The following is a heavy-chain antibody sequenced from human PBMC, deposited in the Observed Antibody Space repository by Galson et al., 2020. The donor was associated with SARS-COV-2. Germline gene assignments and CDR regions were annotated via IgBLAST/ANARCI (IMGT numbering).Heavy chain of an antibody. J-gene: IGHJ3*02. Sequence: SETLSLTCTVSGGSISSGGYYWSWIRQHPGKGLEWIGYIYYSGSTYYNPSLKSRVTISVDTSKNQFSLKLSSVTAADTAVYYCARDPKTYGSGSMEGAFDIWGQGTMVTVSS. CDR3: ARDPKTYGSGSMEGAFDI. CDR1: GGSISSGGYY. D-gene: IGHD3-10*01. CDR2: IYYSGST. V-gene: IGHV4-31*03.